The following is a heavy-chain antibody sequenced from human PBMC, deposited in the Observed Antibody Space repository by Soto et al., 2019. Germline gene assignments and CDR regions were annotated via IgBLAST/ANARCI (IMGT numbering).Heavy chain of an antibody. Sequence: EVQLLQSGGGLVQPGGSLRLSCAASGFTFSNYAMRWVRQAPGKGLEWVEGISGRGDNAYYADSVKGRLTISRDNSKNTLSLQMNSLRAEDTAVYYCAKEPLVRRYFDYWGQGTLVTVSS. CDR2: ISGRGDNA. CDR3: AKEPLVRRYFDY. V-gene: IGHV3-23*01. J-gene: IGHJ4*02. D-gene: IGHD6-13*01. CDR1: GFTFSNYA.